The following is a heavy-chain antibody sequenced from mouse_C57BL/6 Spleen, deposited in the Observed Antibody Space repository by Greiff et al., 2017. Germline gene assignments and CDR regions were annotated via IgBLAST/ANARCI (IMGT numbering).Heavy chain of an antibody. CDR1: GYSITSGYD. V-gene: IGHV3-1*01. J-gene: IGHJ1*03. Sequence: EVKVEESGPGMVKPSQSLSLTCTVTGYSITSGYDWHWIRHFPGNKLEWMGYISYSGSTNYNPSLKSRISITHDTSKNHFFLKLNSVTTEDTATYYCARGGYYGSSYGGYFDVWGTGTTVTVSS. D-gene: IGHD1-1*01. CDR2: ISYSGST. CDR3: ARGGYYGSSYGGYFDV.